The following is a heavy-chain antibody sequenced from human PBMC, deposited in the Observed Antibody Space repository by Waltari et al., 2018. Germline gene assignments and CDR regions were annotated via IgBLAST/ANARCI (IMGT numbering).Heavy chain of an antibody. CDR1: GFSFSSYA. CDR2: IYSGGSST. Sequence: EVQLLESGGGLVQPGGSLRLSCAASGFSFSSYAMSWVRQAPGKGLEWVSVIYSGGSSTYYADSVKGRFTISRDNSKNTLYLQMNSLRAEDTAVYYGAKDQGEQLWATYFDYWGQGTLVTVSS. CDR3: AKDQGEQLWATYFDY. V-gene: IGHV3-23*03. D-gene: IGHD5-18*01. J-gene: IGHJ4*02.